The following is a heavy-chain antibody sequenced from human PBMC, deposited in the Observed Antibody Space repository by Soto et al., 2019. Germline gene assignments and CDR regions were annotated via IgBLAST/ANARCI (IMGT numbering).Heavy chain of an antibody. CDR1: GYPFTGYY. V-gene: IGHV1-2*04. CDR3: ATPPRHYYYGMDV. CDR2: INPNSGDT. J-gene: IGHJ6*02. Sequence: QVHLVQSGAEVKKPGASVKVSCKASGYPFTGYYMHWVRQAPGQGLEWMGWINPNSGDTSYAQKFQGWVAMTRDPSISTAYMELSRRSSDDTGVYYCATPPRHYYYGMDVWGQGTTVIVS.